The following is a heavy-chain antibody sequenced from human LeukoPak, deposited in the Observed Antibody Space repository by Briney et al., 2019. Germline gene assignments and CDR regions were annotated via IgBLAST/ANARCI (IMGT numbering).Heavy chain of an antibody. J-gene: IGHJ4*02. Sequence: RPGGSLRLSCAASGFTFDDYGMSWVRQAPGKGLEWVSGINWNGGSTGYADSVKGRFTISRDNAKNSLYLQMNSLRAEDTAVYYCARAAVAVPRRPVEGSFDYWGQGTLVTVSS. CDR1: GFTFDDYG. D-gene: IGHD6-19*01. CDR2: INWNGGST. V-gene: IGHV3-20*04. CDR3: ARAAVAVPRRPVEGSFDY.